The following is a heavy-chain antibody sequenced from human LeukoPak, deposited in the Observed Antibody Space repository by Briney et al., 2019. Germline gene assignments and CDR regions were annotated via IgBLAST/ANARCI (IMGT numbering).Heavy chain of an antibody. CDR3: ARERGDRPGLPGC. Sequence: PGGSLRLSCSASGFTVSSNYMSWVRQAPGKGLEWVSTLYSGGNRYYADSVRGRFTISRDDSRNTLFLQLNNLRVEDTAVYYCARERGDRPGLPGCWGQGTLVTVSS. V-gene: IGHV3-53*01. D-gene: IGHD2-2*01. J-gene: IGHJ4*02. CDR1: GFTVSSNY. CDR2: LYSGGNR.